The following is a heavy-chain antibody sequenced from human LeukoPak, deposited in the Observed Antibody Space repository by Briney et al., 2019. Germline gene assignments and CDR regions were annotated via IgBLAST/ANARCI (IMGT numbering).Heavy chain of an antibody. D-gene: IGHD5-18*01. J-gene: IGHJ2*01. V-gene: IGHV4-30-2*01. Sequence: SETLSLTCAVSGGSISSGGYSWSWIRQPPGKGLEWIGYIYHSGSTYYNPSLKSRVTISVDRSKNQFSLKLSSVTVADTAVYYCASRGIQLWPPGYFDLWGRGTLVTVSS. CDR3: ASRGIQLWPPGYFDL. CDR2: IYHSGST. CDR1: GGSISSGGYS.